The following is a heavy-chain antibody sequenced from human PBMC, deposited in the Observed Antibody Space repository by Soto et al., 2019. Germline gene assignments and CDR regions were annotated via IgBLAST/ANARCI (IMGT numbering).Heavy chain of an antibody. CDR2: LVPVFGTA. V-gene: IGHV1-69*06. D-gene: IGHD3-10*01. J-gene: IGHJ4*02. CDR1: GGTFSSLA. CDR3: ARSPGVLDY. Sequence: QVQLVQSGAEVKKPGSSGKVSCKASGGTFSSLAISWVRQAPGQGLEWMGGLVPVFGTANYAQKFQGRVTITADTSTSTSYMELGSLRSEDTAVYYCARSPGVLDYWGQGTLVTVSS.